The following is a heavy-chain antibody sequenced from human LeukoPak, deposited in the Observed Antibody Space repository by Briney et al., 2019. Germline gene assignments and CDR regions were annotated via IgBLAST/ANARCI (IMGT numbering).Heavy chain of an antibody. CDR2: IYYSGST. D-gene: IGHD2-21*01. Sequence: SETLSLTCTVSGGSISSSSYYWGWIRQPPGKGLEWIGSIYYSGSTYYNPSLKSRVTISVDTSKNQFSLKLSSVTAADTAVYYCARLAPNAPYYFDYWGQGTLVTVSS. CDR3: ARLAPNAPYYFDY. CDR1: GGSISSSSYY. V-gene: IGHV4-39*07. J-gene: IGHJ4*02.